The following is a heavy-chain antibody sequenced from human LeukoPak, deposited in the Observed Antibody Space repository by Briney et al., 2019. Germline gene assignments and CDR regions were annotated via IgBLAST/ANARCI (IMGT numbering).Heavy chain of an antibody. D-gene: IGHD1-26*01. CDR3: AKGVVGATAQIDF. Sequence: GGSLRLSCAASGFTFEDYAMYWVRQAPGKGLEWVSGISWNSGNVGYADSVKGRFTISRDNAKNSLYLQMNGLRTEDTALYYCAKGVVGATAQIDFWGQGTLVTVSS. J-gene: IGHJ4*02. V-gene: IGHV3-9*01. CDR2: ISWNSGNV. CDR1: GFTFEDYA.